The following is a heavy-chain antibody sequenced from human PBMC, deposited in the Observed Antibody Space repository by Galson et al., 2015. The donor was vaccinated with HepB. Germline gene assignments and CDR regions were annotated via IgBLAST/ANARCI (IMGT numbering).Heavy chain of an antibody. V-gene: IGHV3-15*01. J-gene: IGHJ4*02. CDR1: GFTFSNAW. Sequence: SLRLSCAASGFTFSNAWMSWVRQAPGKGLEWVGRIKSKTDGGTTDYAAPVKGRFTISRDDSKNTLYLQMNSLKTEDTAVYYCTTEWYDSSGYSDYWGQGTLVTVSS. CDR3: TTEWYDSSGYSDY. D-gene: IGHD3-22*01. CDR2: IKSKTDGGTT.